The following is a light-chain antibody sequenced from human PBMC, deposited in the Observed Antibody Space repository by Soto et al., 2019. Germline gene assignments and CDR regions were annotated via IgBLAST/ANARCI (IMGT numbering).Light chain of an antibody. Sequence: QSVLTQPASVSGSPGQSITISCTGTSSDVGGYNYVSWYQQHPGKAPKLMIYDVSNRPSGVSNHFSGSKSGNTASLTISGLQAEYEADYYCTSYTSSSTYVFGTGTKVTVL. J-gene: IGLJ1*01. V-gene: IGLV2-14*01. CDR1: SSDVGGYNY. CDR2: DVS. CDR3: TSYTSSSTYV.